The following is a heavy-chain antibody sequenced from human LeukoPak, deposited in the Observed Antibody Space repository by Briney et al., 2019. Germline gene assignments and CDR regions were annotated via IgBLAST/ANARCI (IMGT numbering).Heavy chain of an antibody. Sequence: GGSLRLSCAASGFTFSSYAMSWVRQPPGKGLEWVSGISGSGGSTYNEDSVKGRFTISRDNSKNTLYLQMSSLRAEDTAVYYCAKAAYNSQYYYYYYYMDGWGKGTTVTVSS. D-gene: IGHD1-20*01. CDR3: AKAAYNSQYYYYYYYMDG. CDR2: ISGSGGST. CDR1: GFTFSSYA. J-gene: IGHJ6*03. V-gene: IGHV3-23*01.